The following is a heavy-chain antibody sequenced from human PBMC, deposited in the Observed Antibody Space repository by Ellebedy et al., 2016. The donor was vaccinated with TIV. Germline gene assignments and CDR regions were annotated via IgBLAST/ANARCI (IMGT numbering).Heavy chain of an antibody. J-gene: IGHJ4*02. CDR1: GFTFSSYA. CDR3: AKVSTAVAPGLDY. CDR2: ISGSGGST. V-gene: IGHV3-23*01. D-gene: IGHD1-14*01. Sequence: GGSLRLSXAASGFTFSSYAMSWVRQAPGKGLEWVSAISGSGGSTYYADSVKGRFTISRDNSRYTLYLQMNSLRAEDTAVYYCAKVSTAVAPGLDYWGQGTLVTVSS.